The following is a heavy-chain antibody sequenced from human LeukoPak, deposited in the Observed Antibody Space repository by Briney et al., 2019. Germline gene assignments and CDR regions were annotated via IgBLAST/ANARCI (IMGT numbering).Heavy chain of an antibody. CDR2: IYHSGST. J-gene: IGHJ4*02. V-gene: IGHV4-30-2*01. D-gene: IGHD3-10*01. CDR3: ARDRTEYGSGRH. Sequence: PSETLSLTCTVSGGSISSGGYYWSWIRQPPGKGLEWIGYIYHSGSTYYNPSLKSRVTISVDRSKSQFSLKLSSVTAADTAVYYCARDRTEYGSGRHWGQGTLVTVSS. CDR1: GGSISSGGYY.